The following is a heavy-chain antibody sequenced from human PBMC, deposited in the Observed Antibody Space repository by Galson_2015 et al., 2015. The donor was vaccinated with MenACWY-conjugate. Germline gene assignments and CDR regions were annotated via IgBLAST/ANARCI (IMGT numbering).Heavy chain of an antibody. CDR1: GYIFTTYW. CDR3: ARHPPGGRGMDV. J-gene: IGHJ6*02. V-gene: IGHV5-51*01. D-gene: IGHD1-26*01. Sequence: QSGAEVKKPGDSLKISCKASGYIFTTYWIAWVRQMPGKGLEWMGLISPGDSNTRYSPSFQGQVTISADKSISTAYLQRSSLKASDTAMYYCARHPPGGRGMDVWGQGTTVTVSS. CDR2: ISPGDSNT.